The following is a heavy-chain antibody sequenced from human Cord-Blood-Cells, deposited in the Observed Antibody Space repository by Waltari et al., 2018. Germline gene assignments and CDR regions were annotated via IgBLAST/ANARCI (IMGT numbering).Heavy chain of an antibody. D-gene: IGHD3-3*01. CDR1: GGSLSSSCYY. Sequence: QLQLQESGPGLVKPSETLSLTCTVSGGSLSSSCYYWGWIRQPPGKGLEWIGSIYYSGSTYYNPSLKSRVTISVDTSKNQFSLKLSSVTAADTAVYYCARQRFLEWLLYYFDYWGQGTLVTVSS. CDR2: IYYSGST. CDR3: ARQRFLEWLLYYFDY. J-gene: IGHJ4*02. V-gene: IGHV4-39*01.